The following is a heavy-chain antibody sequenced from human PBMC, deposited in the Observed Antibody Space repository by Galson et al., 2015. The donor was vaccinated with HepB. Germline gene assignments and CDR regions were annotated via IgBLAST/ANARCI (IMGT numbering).Heavy chain of an antibody. J-gene: IGHJ5*02. V-gene: IGHV6-1*01. CDR3: ARNYDSSGYQLSWFDP. CDR1: GDSVSSNSAA. Sequence: CAISGDSVSSNSAAWSWIRQSPSRGLEWLGRTYYRSKWYNDYAASVKSRITINPDTSKNQISLQLNSVTPEDTAVYYCARNYDSSGYQLSWFDPWGQGILVTVSS. D-gene: IGHD3-22*01. CDR2: TYYRSKWYN.